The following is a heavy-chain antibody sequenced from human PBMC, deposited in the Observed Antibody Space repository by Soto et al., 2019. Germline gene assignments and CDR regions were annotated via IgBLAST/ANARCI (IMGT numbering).Heavy chain of an antibody. Sequence: QVQLQESGPGLVKPSQTLSLTCSVSGASISRDDYYWSWIRQHPGKGLEWIAYIYSSGNSYYNPSLHSRVALSLDTSKYQFSLRLGSVTAADTRVYYCASAVTRDYVGFDYWGQGTPATVSS. V-gene: IGHV4-31*03. D-gene: IGHD3-9*01. J-gene: IGHJ4*02. CDR1: GASISRDDYY. CDR3: ASAVTRDYVGFDY. CDR2: IYSSGNS.